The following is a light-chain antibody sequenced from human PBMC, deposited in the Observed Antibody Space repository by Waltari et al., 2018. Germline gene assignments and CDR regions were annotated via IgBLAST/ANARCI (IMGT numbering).Light chain of an antibody. CDR1: QSISKY. V-gene: IGKV3-20*01. CDR3: QKYGTLPAT. J-gene: IGKJ1*01. Sequence: DIMLTQSPGTLSLSPGERATLSCRASQSISKYLAWYQQKPGQAPRLLIYDASVRATGIPDRFSGSGSGTDFSLTISRLEPEDFAVYDCQKYGTLPATFGQGTKVEIK. CDR2: DAS.